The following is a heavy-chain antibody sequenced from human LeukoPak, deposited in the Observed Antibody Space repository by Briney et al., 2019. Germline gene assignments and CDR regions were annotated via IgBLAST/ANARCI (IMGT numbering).Heavy chain of an antibody. V-gene: IGHV4-61*02. CDR2: VYGGVSSQRNPSH. Sequence: SETLSLTCSVSGASVSGGDYYWSWIRQPAGKGLEWIGRVYGGVSSQRNPSHQYNPSLMSRLTISADTSRNQFSLSLHSVTAAGTAIYYCARDRQEGGMRVSSFQYWGQGTPVTVSS. CDR3: ARDRQEGGMRVSSFQY. J-gene: IGHJ4*02. D-gene: IGHD2-15*01. CDR1: GASVSGGDYY.